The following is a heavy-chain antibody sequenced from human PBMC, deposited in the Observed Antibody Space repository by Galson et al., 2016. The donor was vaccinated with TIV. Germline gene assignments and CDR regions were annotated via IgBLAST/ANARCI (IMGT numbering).Heavy chain of an antibody. CDR3: ASDRNTAVDTYHYYYGMDV. D-gene: IGHD5-18*01. CDR1: GDTISSYV. CDR2: IIPLFRTT. Sequence: SVKVSCKASGDTISSYVFNWVRLAPGQGLEWMGGIIPLFRTTNYAQKFQGRVTITADESTNTAYMELNSLRSGDTAVYYCASDRNTAVDTYHYYYGMDVWGQGTTVTVSS. J-gene: IGHJ6*02. V-gene: IGHV1-69*13.